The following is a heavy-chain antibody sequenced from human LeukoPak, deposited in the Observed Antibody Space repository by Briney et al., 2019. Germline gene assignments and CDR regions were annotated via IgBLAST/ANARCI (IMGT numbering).Heavy chain of an antibody. CDR3: AKGITIFGVVAEGSDH. V-gene: IGHV3-30*18. Sequence: TGGSLRLSCSASGFSFGDYAMHWVRQAPGKGLEWVAVMFFRGNTKHYAEFVKGRFTISRDNSKNTLYLQMNSLITEDTAVYYCAKGITIFGVVAEGSDHWGQGSLVTVSS. CDR2: MFFRGNTK. CDR1: GFSFGDYA. D-gene: IGHD3-3*01. J-gene: IGHJ4*02.